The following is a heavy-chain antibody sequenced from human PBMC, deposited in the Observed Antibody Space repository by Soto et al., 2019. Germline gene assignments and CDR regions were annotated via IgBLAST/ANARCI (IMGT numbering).Heavy chain of an antibody. D-gene: IGHD3-22*01. Sequence: SETLSLTCAVSGGSFSGYYWSWIRQPPGKGLEWIGEINHSGSTNYNPSLKSRVTISVDTSKNQFSLKLSSVTAADTAVYDCARVGMIVVVSDAFDIWGQGTMVTVSS. CDR1: GGSFSGYY. J-gene: IGHJ3*02. V-gene: IGHV4-34*01. CDR3: ARVGMIVVVSDAFDI. CDR2: INHSGST.